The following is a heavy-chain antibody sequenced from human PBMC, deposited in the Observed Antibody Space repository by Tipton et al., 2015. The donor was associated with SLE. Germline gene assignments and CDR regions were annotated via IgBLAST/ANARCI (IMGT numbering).Heavy chain of an antibody. Sequence: GLVKPSETLSLTCTVSGGSITSSSYFWGWIRQSPGKGLEWIGNINTGGGTYRNPSLMSRVTISVDTSKTQFSLIVTSVTAADMAVYFCARGYCSDGVCYGFGFFDYWGQGNLVTVSS. CDR2: INTGGGT. CDR1: GGSITSSSYF. CDR3: ARGYCSDGVCYGFGFFDY. D-gene: IGHD2-8*01. J-gene: IGHJ4*02. V-gene: IGHV4-39*07.